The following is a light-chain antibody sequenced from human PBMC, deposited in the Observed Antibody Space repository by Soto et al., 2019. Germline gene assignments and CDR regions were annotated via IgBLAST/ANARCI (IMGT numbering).Light chain of an antibody. CDR2: TGS. CDR1: QAIDSW. Sequence: DIDMSLYTKCVSAALGDRATITSRASQAIDSWLAWYQQKPGEAPKLLIFTGSLLHSGVPPRFSGSGSGTDFTLTISCLQPEDFATYNCQETLSFPPRFGQGTKVDIK. J-gene: IGKJ1*01. CDR3: QETLSFPPR. V-gene: IGKV1-12*01.